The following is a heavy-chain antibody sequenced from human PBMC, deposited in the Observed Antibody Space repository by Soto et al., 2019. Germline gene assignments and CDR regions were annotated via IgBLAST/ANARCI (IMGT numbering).Heavy chain of an antibody. J-gene: IGHJ4*02. CDR1: GFTFSSYA. CDR3: ARDYSSSSGGFDY. D-gene: IGHD6-6*01. CDR2: ISGSGGSK. V-gene: IGHV3-23*01. Sequence: GGSLRLSCAASGFTFSSYAMSWVRQAPGKGLEWVSAISGSGGSKYYADSVKGRFTISRDNSKNTLYLQMNSLRAEDTAVYYCARDYSSSSGGFDYWGQGTLVTVSS.